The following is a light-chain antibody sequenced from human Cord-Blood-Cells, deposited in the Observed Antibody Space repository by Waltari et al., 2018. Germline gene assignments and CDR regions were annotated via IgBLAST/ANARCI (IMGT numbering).Light chain of an antibody. CDR1: QSISSW. CDR2: KAS. J-gene: IGKJ1*01. Sequence: DIQMPQSPSTPSASVGDRVTITCRASQSISSWLAWYQQKPGKAPKLLIYKASSLESGVPSRFSGSGSGTEFTLTISSLQPDDFATYYCQQYNSYSTFGQGTKVEIK. CDR3: QQYNSYST. V-gene: IGKV1-5*03.